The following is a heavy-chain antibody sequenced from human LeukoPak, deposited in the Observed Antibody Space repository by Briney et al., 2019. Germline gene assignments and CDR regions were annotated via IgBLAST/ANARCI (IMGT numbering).Heavy chain of an antibody. CDR2: ISYDGSNK. CDR1: GLTFSSYA. CDR3: AKDVFRPTSHYYMDV. D-gene: IGHD2-21*01. J-gene: IGHJ6*03. V-gene: IGHV3-30-3*01. Sequence: GRSLRLSCAASGLTFSSYAMHWVRQAPGKGLEWVAVISYDGSNKYYADSVKGRFTISRDNSKNTLYLQMNSLRAEDTAVYYCAKDVFRPTSHYYMDVWGKGTTVAVSS.